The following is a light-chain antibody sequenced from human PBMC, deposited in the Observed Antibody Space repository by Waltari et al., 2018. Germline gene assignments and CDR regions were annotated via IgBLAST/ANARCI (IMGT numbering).Light chain of an antibody. J-gene: IGLJ1*01. V-gene: IGLV2-11*01. CDR3: CSYAGSPYV. Sequence: QSALAQPRSVSGSPGQSVTIPCAGTSSDVGRCNYVSRYQHHPGQAPKALIYDVNTRPSGVPDRFSGSKSGNTASLTISGLQAEDEADYYCCSYAGSPYVFGTGTKVTVL. CDR2: DVN. CDR1: SSDVGRCNY.